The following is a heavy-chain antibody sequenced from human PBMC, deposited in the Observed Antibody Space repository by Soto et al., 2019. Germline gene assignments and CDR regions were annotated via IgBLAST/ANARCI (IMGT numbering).Heavy chain of an antibody. D-gene: IGHD3-3*01. Sequence: GGSLRLSCAASGFTFSSYSMNWVRQAPGKGLEWVSYISSSSSTIYYADSVKGRFTISRDNAKNSLYLQMNSLRAEDTAVYYCAREMYYDFWSGYYWSGYMDVWGKGTTVTVSS. V-gene: IGHV3-48*01. CDR2: ISSSSSTI. CDR1: GFTFSSYS. CDR3: AREMYYDFWSGYYWSGYMDV. J-gene: IGHJ6*03.